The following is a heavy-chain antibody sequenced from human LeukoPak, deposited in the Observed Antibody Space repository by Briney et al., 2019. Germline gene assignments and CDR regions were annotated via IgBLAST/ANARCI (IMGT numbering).Heavy chain of an antibody. CDR2: IYYSGST. V-gene: IGHV4-59*01. CDR1: GGSISSYY. CDR3: ARGAKQLELRGWFDP. Sequence: SETLSLTCTVSGGSISSYYWSWIRQPPGKGLEWIGYIYYSGSTNYNPSLKSRATISVDTSKNQFSLKLSSVTAADTAVYYCARGAKQLELRGWFDPWGQGTLVTVSS. D-gene: IGHD1-7*01. J-gene: IGHJ5*02.